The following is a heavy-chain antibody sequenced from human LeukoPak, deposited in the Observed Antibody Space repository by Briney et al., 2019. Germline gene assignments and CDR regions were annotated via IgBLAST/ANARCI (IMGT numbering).Heavy chain of an antibody. CDR2: ISSSGSTI. CDR3: ARWARIAVAGRGMDV. Sequence: GGSLRLSCAASGFTFSSYEMNWVRQAPGKGLEWVSYISSSGSTIYYADSVKGRFTISRDNAKNSLYLQMNSLRAEDTAVYYCARWARIAVAGRGMDVWGKGTTVTASS. V-gene: IGHV3-48*03. D-gene: IGHD6-19*01. J-gene: IGHJ6*04. CDR1: GFTFSSYE.